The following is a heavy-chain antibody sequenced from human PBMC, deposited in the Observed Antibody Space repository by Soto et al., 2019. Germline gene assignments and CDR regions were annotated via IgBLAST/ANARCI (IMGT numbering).Heavy chain of an antibody. CDR2: IYYSGST. CDR3: ARDVWSPGKTQHYFDY. D-gene: IGHD2-8*01. V-gene: IGHV4-31*03. Sequence: SETLSLTCTVSGGSISSGGYYWSWIRQHPGKGLEWIGYIYYSGSTYYNPSLKSRVTISVDTSKNQFSLKLSSVTAADTAVYYCARDVWSPGKTQHYFDYWGQGTLVTVSS. J-gene: IGHJ4*02. CDR1: GGSISSGGYY.